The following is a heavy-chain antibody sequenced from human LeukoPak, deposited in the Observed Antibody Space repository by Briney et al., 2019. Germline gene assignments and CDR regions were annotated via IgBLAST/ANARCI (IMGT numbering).Heavy chain of an antibody. CDR3: ARHFKAARRPFDY. CDR2: IYPGDSDT. Sequence: GESLKISCKGSGYSFTSYWIGWVRQMPGKGLEWMGIIYPGDSDTRYSPSFQGQVTISADKSISTACLQWSSLKASDTAMYYCARHFKAARRPFDYWGQGTLVTVSS. D-gene: IGHD6-6*01. V-gene: IGHV5-51*01. CDR1: GYSFTSYW. J-gene: IGHJ4*02.